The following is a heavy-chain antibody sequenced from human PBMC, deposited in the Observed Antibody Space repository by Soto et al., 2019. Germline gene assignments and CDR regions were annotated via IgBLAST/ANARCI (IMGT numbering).Heavy chain of an antibody. D-gene: IGHD3-3*01. CDR3: ARHYENYFDY. CDR2: IDPSDSYT. CDR1: GYSFTSYW. Sequence: AGESLKISCKGSGYSFTSYWISWVRQMPGKGLEWMGRIDPSDSYTNYSPSFQGHVTISADKSISTAYLQWSSLKASDTAMYYCARHYENYFDYWGQGTLVTVSS. J-gene: IGHJ4*02. V-gene: IGHV5-10-1*01.